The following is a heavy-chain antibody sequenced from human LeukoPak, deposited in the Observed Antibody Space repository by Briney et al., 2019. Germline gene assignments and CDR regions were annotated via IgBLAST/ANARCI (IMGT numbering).Heavy chain of an antibody. CDR2: INHSGST. CDR3: ARDLEYSSSQDRHGIYWFDP. V-gene: IGHV4-34*01. J-gene: IGHJ5*02. Sequence: SETLSLTCAVYGGSFSGYYWSWIRQPPGKGLEWIGEINHSGSTNYNPSLKSRVTISVDTSKNQFSLKLSSVTAADTAVYYCARDLEYSSSQDRHGIYWFDPWGQGTLVTVSS. D-gene: IGHD6-6*01. CDR1: GGSFSGYY.